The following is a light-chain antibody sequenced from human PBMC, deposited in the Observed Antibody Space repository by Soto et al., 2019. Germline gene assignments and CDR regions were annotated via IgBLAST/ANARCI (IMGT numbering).Light chain of an antibody. CDR1: SSDVGGHNY. V-gene: IGLV2-8*01. J-gene: IGLJ2*01. CDR3: SSYAGSLVV. Sequence: QSVLTQPPSASGSPGQSVTISCTGTSSDVGGHNYVSWYQQHPGKAPKLLVYQVTKRPSGVPDRFSGSKSGNTAALTVSGLQAEDEAVYYCSSYAGSLVVFGGGTKLTVL. CDR2: QVT.